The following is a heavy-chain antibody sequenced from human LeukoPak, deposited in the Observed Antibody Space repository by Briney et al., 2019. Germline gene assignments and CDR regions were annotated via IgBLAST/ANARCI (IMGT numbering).Heavy chain of an antibody. V-gene: IGHV4-39*01. CDR2: IYYSGST. D-gene: IGHD3/OR15-3a*01. J-gene: IGHJ4*02. CDR1: GGSISSSSYY. CDR3: ARVGPDY. Sequence: PSETLSLTCTVSGGSISSSSYYWGWIRQPPGKGLEWIGSIYYSGSTYYNPSLKSRVTISVDTSKNQFSLKLSSVTAADTALYYCARVGPDYWGQGTLVTVSS.